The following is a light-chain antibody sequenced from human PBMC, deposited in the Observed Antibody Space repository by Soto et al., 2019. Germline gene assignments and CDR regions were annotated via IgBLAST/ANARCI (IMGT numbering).Light chain of an antibody. Sequence: DIQMTQSPSTLSASVGDRVTISCRASRRISSWLAWYQQQPGKAPKLLVYDASTLQSGVPSRFSGNGSGTEFTLTISRLQPXXXATYFCQQYNGYPWTFGQGTRVGIK. CDR2: DAS. CDR3: QQYNGYPWT. V-gene: IGKV1-5*01. CDR1: RRISSW. J-gene: IGKJ1*01.